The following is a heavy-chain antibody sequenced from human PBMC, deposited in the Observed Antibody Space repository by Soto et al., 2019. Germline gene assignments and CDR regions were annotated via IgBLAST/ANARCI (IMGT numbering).Heavy chain of an antibody. CDR1: GYTFTSYY. V-gene: IGHV1-18*04. CDR2: VSGANGNT. Sequence: ASVKVSCKASGYTFTSYYMHWVRQAPGQGLEWMGWVSGANGNTKYAQKFQGRVTMTTETSTSTAHMELRNLRSDDTAVYFCARDFYPLAYYFDPWGQGTLVTVSS. J-gene: IGHJ4*02. CDR3: ARDFYPLAYYFDP.